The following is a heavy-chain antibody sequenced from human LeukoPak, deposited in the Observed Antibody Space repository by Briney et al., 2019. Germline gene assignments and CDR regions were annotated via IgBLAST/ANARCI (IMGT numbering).Heavy chain of an antibody. V-gene: IGHV3-30*18. J-gene: IGHJ4*02. CDR2: ISYVGSNK. Sequence: GGSLRLSCAASGFTFSSYGMHWGRQAPGKGLEWVAVISYVGSNKYYADSVKGRFTISRDNSKNTLYLQMNSLRAEDTAVYYCAKLEVGATFDYWGQGTLVTVSS. D-gene: IGHD1-26*01. CDR3: AKLEVGATFDY. CDR1: GFTFSSYG.